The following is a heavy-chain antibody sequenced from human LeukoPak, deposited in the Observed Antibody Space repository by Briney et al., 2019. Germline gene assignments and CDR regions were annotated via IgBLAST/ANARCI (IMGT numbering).Heavy chain of an antibody. Sequence: PGGSLKLSCTASGFTLSSYWMHWVRQAPGKGLVWVSRINSDGSSTRYADSVKGRFTISRDNAKNTLYMQMNSLRAEDTAVYYCATGTSSSWYQVYDYWGQGTLVTVSS. CDR1: GFTLSSYW. V-gene: IGHV3-74*01. J-gene: IGHJ4*02. CDR3: ATGTSSSWYQVYDY. CDR2: INSDGSST. D-gene: IGHD6-13*01.